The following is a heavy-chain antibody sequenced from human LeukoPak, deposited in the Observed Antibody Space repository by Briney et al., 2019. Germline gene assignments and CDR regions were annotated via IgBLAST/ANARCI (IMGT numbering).Heavy chain of an antibody. CDR3: ARDIAAAGTFDY. CDR1: GFTFKSYA. D-gene: IGHD6-13*01. J-gene: IGHJ4*02. CDR2: ISSSSSYI. Sequence: GGSLRLSCSASGFTFKSYAMHWVRQAPGKGLEWVSSISSSSSYIYYADSVKGRFTISRDNAKNSLYLQMNSLRAEDTAVYYCARDIAAAGTFDYWGQGTLVTVSS. V-gene: IGHV3-21*01.